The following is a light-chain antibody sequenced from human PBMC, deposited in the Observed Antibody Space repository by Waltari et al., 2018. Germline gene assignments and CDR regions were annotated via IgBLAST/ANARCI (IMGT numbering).Light chain of an antibody. Sequence: DIQMTQSLSSLSASVGARVTNTCQASKDIRHLINWYQQKPGKAPNLLIYDSSKLETCVPSRFSVSGSRTHFPLTISTLQPGDIGTYNCQHYDNFPLARTFGQGTKVEIK. V-gene: IGKV1-33*01. J-gene: IGKJ1*01. CDR2: DSS. CDR3: QHYDNFPLART. CDR1: KDIRHL.